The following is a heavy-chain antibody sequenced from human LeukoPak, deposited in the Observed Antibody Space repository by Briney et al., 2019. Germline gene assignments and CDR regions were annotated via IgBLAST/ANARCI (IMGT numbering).Heavy chain of an antibody. CDR3: ARGGEPVGIAY. CDR2: ISSSSSYI. J-gene: IGHJ1*01. Sequence: GRSVRLSCAASGFIFSSYSMNWVGQAPEKGLEWVSSISSSSSYIYYADSVKGRFTISRDNAKNSLSLQMNSLRAEDTAVYYCARGGEPVGIAYCGQGTLLTVSS. CDR1: GFIFSSYS. V-gene: IGHV3-21*01. D-gene: IGHD3-22*01.